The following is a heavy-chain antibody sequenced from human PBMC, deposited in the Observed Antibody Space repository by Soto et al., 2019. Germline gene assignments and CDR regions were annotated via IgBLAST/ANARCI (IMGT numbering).Heavy chain of an antibody. Sequence: GGSLRLSCAASGFSFSGSAIHWVRQASGKGLEWVGSIRSRANNFATSSAASVKGRFTFSRDDSKNTAYLQMNTLKPEDTAVYYCARGQGAAIGDYYYHGMDVWGQGTTVTVSS. J-gene: IGHJ6*02. D-gene: IGHD2-2*02. V-gene: IGHV3-73*01. CDR2: IRSRANNFAT. CDR3: ARGQGAAIGDYYYHGMDV. CDR1: GFSFSGSA.